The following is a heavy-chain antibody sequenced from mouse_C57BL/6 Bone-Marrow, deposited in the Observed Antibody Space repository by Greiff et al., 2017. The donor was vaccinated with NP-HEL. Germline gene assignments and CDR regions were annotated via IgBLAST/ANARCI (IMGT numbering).Heavy chain of an antibody. D-gene: IGHD3-2*02. CDR3: AREGAQATTFDY. V-gene: IGHV1-55*01. CDR1: GYTFTSYW. CDR2: IYPGSGST. J-gene: IGHJ2*01. Sequence: VKPGASVKMSCKASGYTFTSYWVTWVKQRPGQGLEWIGDIYPGSGSTNYNEKFKSKATLTVDTSSSTAYMQLSSLTSEDSAVYYCAREGAQATTFDYWGQGTTLTVSS.